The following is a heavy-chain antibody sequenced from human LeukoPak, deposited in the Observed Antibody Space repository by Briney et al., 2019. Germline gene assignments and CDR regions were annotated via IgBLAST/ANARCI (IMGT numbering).Heavy chain of an antibody. CDR2: ISWNSGSI. CDR3: AKDRARSSGRGYFDY. V-gene: IGHV3-9*01. J-gene: IGHJ4*02. CDR1: GFTFDDYA. D-gene: IGHD6-19*01. Sequence: PGGSLRLSCAASGFTFDDYAMHWVRRAPGKGLEWVSGISWNSGSIGYADSVKGRFTISRDNAKNSLYLQMNSLRAEDTALYYCAKDRARSSGRGYFDYWGQGTLVTVSS.